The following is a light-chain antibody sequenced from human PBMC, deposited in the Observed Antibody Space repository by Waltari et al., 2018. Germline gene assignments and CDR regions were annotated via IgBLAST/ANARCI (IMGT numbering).Light chain of an antibody. CDR3: QQYYSTPPT. CDR2: RAS. Sequence: DIVMTQSPDSLPASLGERATINCKPSQSFLSKSNNLNHFGWYQQQKGQPPKPFIYRASTRASGVPERFSGSGSGTDFTLTISSLQAEDVAVYYCQQYYSTPPTFGPGTQVDVK. V-gene: IGKV4-1*01. CDR1: QSFLSKSNNLNH. J-gene: IGKJ3*01.